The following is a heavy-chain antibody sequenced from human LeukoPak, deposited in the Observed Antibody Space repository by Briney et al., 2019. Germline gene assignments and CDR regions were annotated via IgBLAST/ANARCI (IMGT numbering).Heavy chain of an antibody. CDR2: INPNTGGT. CDR3: ARGGHGHTQNDY. CDR1: GYTFTDYH. Sequence: GASVKLSCKASGYTFTDYHIHWVRQAPGQGLEWMGWINPNTGGTNYAQNFQGRVTMTRDTSITTSYMELSSLLSDDTALYYCARGGHGHTQNDYWGQGTLVTVSP. J-gene: IGHJ4*02. D-gene: IGHD5-24*01. V-gene: IGHV1-2*02.